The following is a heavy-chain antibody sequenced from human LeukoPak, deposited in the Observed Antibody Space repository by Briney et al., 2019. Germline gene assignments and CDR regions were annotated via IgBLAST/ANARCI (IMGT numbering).Heavy chain of an antibody. V-gene: IGHV1-8*01. J-gene: IGHJ5*02. CDR2: MNPNSGNT. CDR1: GYTFTSYD. CDR3: ARSAIFGVVIPFDP. Sequence: ASVKVSCKASGYTFTSYDINWVRQATGQGLEWMGWMNPNSGNTGYAQKFQGRVTMTRNTSISTAYMELSSLRSEDTAVYYCARSAIFGVVIPFDPWGQGTLVTVSS. D-gene: IGHD3-3*01.